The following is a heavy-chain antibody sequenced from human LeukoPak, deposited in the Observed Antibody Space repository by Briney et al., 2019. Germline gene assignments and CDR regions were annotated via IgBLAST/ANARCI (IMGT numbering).Heavy chain of an antibody. D-gene: IGHD3-22*01. CDR2: IIPIFGTA. J-gene: IGHJ3*02. CDR1: GGTFSSYA. V-gene: IGHV1-69*06. CDR3: ACYYDSRDDAFDI. Sequence: GSSVKVSCKASGGTFSSYAISWVRQAPGQGLEWMGGIIPIFGTANYAQKFQGRVTITADKSTSTAYMELSSLRSEDTAVYYCACYYDSRDDAFDIWGQGTMVTVSS.